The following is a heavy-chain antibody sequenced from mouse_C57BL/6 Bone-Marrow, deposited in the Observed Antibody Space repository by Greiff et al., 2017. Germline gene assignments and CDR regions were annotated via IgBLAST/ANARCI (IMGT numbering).Heavy chain of an antibody. CDR3: TRGGNYDFDY. CDR1: GYTFTDYE. D-gene: IGHD2-1*01. CDR2: IDPETGGT. J-gene: IGHJ2*01. Sequence: VKLMESGAELVRPGASVTLSCKASGYTFTDYEMHWVKQTPVHGLEWIGAIDPETGGTAYNQKFKGKAILTADKSSSTAYMELRSLTSEDSAVYYCTRGGNYDFDYWGQGTTLTVSS. V-gene: IGHV1-15*01.